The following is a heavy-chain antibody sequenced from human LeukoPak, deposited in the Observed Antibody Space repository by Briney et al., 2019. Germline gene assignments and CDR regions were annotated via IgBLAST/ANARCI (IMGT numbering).Heavy chain of an antibody. J-gene: IGHJ5*02. CDR1: GGSFSGYY. D-gene: IGHD3-3*01. V-gene: IGHV4-34*01. Sequence: SETLSLTCAVYGGSFSGYYWSWIRQPPGKGLEWIGEINHSGSTNYNPSLKSRVTISVDTSKNQFSLKLSSVTAADTAVYYCARGRFLEWLLTGYNWFDPRGQGTLVTVSS. CDR3: ARGRFLEWLLTGYNWFDP. CDR2: INHSGST.